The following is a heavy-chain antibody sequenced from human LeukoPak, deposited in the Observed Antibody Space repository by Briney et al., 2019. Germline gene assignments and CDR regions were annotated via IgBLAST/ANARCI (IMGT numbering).Heavy chain of an antibody. Sequence: GGSLRLSCAASGFXXSXXXXXXVXXXPGXXXXXVXXXGXXXXXIYYXDSVKGRFTISRDNAKNSLYLKMNSLRDEDTAVYYCARDLXSGSNYRYYYGMDVWGQGTTVTVSS. D-gene: IGHD1-26*01. V-gene: IGHV3-48*02. CDR2: XGXXXXXI. CDR3: ARDLXSGSNYRYYYGMDV. CDR1: GFXXSXXX. J-gene: IGHJ6*02.